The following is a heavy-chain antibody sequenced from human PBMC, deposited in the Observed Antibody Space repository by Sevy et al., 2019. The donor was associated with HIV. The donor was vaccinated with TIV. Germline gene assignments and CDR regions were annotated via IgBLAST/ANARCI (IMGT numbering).Heavy chain of an antibody. V-gene: IGHV3-23*01. J-gene: IGHJ4*02. CDR2: LSFGCGEM. CDR3: AREGCTKPHDY. Sequence: GGSLRLSFAASGFTFSKYSMSWVRQPPGKGLEWVSTLSFGCGEMNHADSVKGRFTISRDNSKNSLYLQMNNLRAEDTAVYYCAREGCTKPHDYWGQGTLVTVSS. CDR1: GFTFSKYS. D-gene: IGHD2-8*01.